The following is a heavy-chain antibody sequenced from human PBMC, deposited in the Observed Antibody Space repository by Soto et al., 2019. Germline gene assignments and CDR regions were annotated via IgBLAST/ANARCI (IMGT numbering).Heavy chain of an antibody. Sequence: QVQLVESGGGVVQPGRSLRLSCAASGFTFSSYGMHWVRQAPGKGLEWVAVIWYDGSNKYYADSVKGRFTISRDNSKNTLYLQMNSLRAEDTAVYYCARDAARYCSSTSCLGRFDPWGQGTLVTVSS. D-gene: IGHD2-2*01. CDR3: ARDAARYCSSTSCLGRFDP. V-gene: IGHV3-33*01. CDR1: GFTFSSYG. CDR2: IWYDGSNK. J-gene: IGHJ5*02.